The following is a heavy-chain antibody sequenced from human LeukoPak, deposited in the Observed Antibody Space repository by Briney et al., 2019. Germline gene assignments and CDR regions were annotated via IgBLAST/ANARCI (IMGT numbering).Heavy chain of an antibody. V-gene: IGHV3-74*01. Sequence: GGSLRLSCAASGFTFGSYWMHWVRQAPGKGLVWVSRINSDGSSTSYADSVKGRFTISRDNSKNTLYLQMNSLRAEDTAVYYCATGPPFYDYVWGSYPEGGYFDYWGQGTLVTVSS. CDR2: INSDGSST. CDR1: GFTFGSYW. CDR3: ATGPPFYDYVWGSYPEGGYFDY. J-gene: IGHJ4*02. D-gene: IGHD3-16*02.